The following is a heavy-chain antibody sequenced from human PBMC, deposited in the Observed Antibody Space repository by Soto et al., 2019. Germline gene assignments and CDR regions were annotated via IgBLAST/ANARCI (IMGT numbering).Heavy chain of an antibody. V-gene: IGHV4-39*01. CDR1: GGSISSSSYY. Sequence: SETLSLTCTVSGGSISSSSYYWGWIRQPPGKGLEWIGSIYYSGSTYYNPSLKSRVTISVDTSKNQFSLKLSSVTAADTAVYYCARLATTYYYGSGSYYNVIDPWGQGTLVTVSS. J-gene: IGHJ5*02. CDR3: ARLATTYYYGSGSYYNVIDP. D-gene: IGHD3-10*01. CDR2: IYYSGST.